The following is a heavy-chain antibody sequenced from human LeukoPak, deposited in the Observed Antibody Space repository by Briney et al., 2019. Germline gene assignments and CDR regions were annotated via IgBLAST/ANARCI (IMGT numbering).Heavy chain of an antibody. CDR3: VRLRRNNDRSGYYYYDY. J-gene: IGHJ4*02. CDR1: GYTFIDCS. V-gene: IGHV3-21*01. D-gene: IGHD3-22*01. CDR2: ISVRSNYR. Sequence: GGSLTLSCAASGYTFIDCSVNWVRQAPGKGLEWVSSISVRSNYRYYADSVRGRFTISRDDARDSLFLQMNSLRAEDTAVYFCVRLRRNNDRSGYYYYDYWGQGTLVTVSS.